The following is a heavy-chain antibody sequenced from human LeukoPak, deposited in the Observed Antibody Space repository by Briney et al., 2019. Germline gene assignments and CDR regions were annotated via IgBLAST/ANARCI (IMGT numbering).Heavy chain of an antibody. CDR2: IYYSGTT. J-gene: IGHJ4*02. CDR1: GGSISSSSYY. Sequence: SETLPLTCTVSGGSISSSSYYWGWIRQPPGKGLEWIGSIYYSGTTYYNVSLKSRVTISVDTSKNQFSLKLSSVTAADTAVYYCASVRSGWSYYFDYWGQGTLVTVSS. D-gene: IGHD6-19*01. CDR3: ASVRSGWSYYFDY. V-gene: IGHV4-39*07.